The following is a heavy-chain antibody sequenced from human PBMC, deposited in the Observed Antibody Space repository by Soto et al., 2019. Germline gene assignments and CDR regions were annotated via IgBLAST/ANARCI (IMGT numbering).Heavy chain of an antibody. Sequence: PLRLSCAASGFTFSRYAIHWVRQAPGKGLEWVAVISRDGTNKYYVDSVKGRFTISRDNSRNTLYLQMNSLRHEDAAVYYCARSRSGAVADSFDFWGQGTLVTVSS. V-gene: IGHV3-30*04. CDR1: GFTFSRYA. D-gene: IGHD3-10*01. CDR3: ARSRSGAVADSFDF. J-gene: IGHJ4*02. CDR2: ISRDGTNK.